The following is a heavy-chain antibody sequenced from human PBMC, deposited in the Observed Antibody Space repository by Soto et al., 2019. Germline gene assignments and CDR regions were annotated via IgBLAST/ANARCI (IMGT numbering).Heavy chain of an antibody. Sequence: GGSLRLSCAASGFTFSSYSMNWVRQAPGKGLEWVSYISSSSSTIYYGDSVKGRFTISRDNTKNSLYLQMNSLRAEDTAEYYCARDLSFGYYGMDVWGQGTTVTVSS. V-gene: IGHV3-48*01. CDR2: ISSSSSTI. J-gene: IGHJ6*02. D-gene: IGHD3-10*01. CDR1: GFTFSSYS. CDR3: ARDLSFGYYGMDV.